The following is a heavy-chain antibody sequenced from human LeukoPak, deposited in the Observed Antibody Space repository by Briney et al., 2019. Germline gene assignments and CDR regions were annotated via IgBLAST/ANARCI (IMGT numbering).Heavy chain of an antibody. CDR1: GGSISSSSYY. V-gene: IGHV4-39*01. J-gene: IGHJ4*02. CDR3: ASRKDSSGYSQYFDY. Sequence: LETLSLTCTVSGGSISSSSYYWGWIRQPPGKGLDWIGSIYYSGSTYYNPSLKSRVTISVDTSKNQFSLKLSSVTAADTAVYYCASRKDSSGYSQYFDYWGQGTLVTVSS. CDR2: IYYSGST. D-gene: IGHD3-22*01.